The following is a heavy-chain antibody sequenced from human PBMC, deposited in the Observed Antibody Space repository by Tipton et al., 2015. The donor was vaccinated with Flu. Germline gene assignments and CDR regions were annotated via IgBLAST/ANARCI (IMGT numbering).Heavy chain of an antibody. V-gene: IGHV4-34*01. J-gene: IGHJ4*02. CDR3: ARGTGDADTYFDS. CDR1: GGSIGSFY. CDR2: INHSGTT. D-gene: IGHD1-1*01. Sequence: TLSLTCTVSGGSIGSFYWNWIRQPPGKGLEWIGEINHSGTTNYNPCLKSRVTVSVDTSKNQFSLKLRSVTAADTAVYYCARGTGDADTYFDSWGQGTLVTVSS.